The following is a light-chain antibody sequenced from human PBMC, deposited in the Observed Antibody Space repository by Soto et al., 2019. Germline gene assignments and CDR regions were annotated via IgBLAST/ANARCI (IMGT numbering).Light chain of an antibody. V-gene: IGKV1-5*01. CDR1: QTISNY. J-gene: IGKJ1*01. CDR3: HQYDTYWT. Sequence: DIPVTQSPSSLSASVGDRVTITCRSSQTISNYLNWYQQKPGKAPKLLIYDASTLESGVPSRFSGSGSGTEFTLTISSLQPDDFATYYCHQYDTYWTFGQGTKVDIK. CDR2: DAS.